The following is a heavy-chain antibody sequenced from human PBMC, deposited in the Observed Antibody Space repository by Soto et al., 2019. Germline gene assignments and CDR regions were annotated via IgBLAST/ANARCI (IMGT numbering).Heavy chain of an antibody. CDR3: CGPSTVTINWFFDI. Sequence: EVQLVESGGGLVPPGWSLRLSCAASGFTVSSNYMSWVRQAPGKGLEWVSIIYGGGRTNYADSVKGRFTVSRDNYKNTLYLQMNSRRAEDTAMYYCCGPSTVTINWFFDIWGRGTLVTFSS. D-gene: IGHD4-17*01. CDR2: IYGGGRT. V-gene: IGHV3-66*01. J-gene: IGHJ2*01. CDR1: GFTVSSNY.